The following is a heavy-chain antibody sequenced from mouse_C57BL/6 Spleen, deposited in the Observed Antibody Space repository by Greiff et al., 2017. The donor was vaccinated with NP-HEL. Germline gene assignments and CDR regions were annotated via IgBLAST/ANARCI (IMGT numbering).Heavy chain of an antibody. J-gene: IGHJ4*01. Sequence: VKLQESGPGLVQPSQSLSITCTVSGFSLTSYGVHWVRQSPGKGLEWLGVIWSGGSTDYNAAFISRLSISKDNSKSQVFFKMNSLQADDTAIYYCATSIYEDYYAMDYWGQGTSVTVSS. CDR1: GFSLTSYG. CDR2: IWSGGST. D-gene: IGHD1-1*01. CDR3: ATSIYEDYYAMDY. V-gene: IGHV2-2*01.